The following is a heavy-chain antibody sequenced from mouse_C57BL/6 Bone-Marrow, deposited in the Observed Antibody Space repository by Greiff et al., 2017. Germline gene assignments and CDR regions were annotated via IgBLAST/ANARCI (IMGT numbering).Heavy chain of an antibody. Sequence: QVQLQQPGAELVKPGASVKLSCKASGYTFTSYWMQWVKQRPGQGLEWIGEIDPSDSYTNYNQKFKGKATLTVDTSSSTAYMQLSSLTSEDSAVYYCASSLQAAYWGQGTLVTVSA. CDR2: IDPSDSYT. CDR1: GYTFTSYW. CDR3: ASSLQAAY. D-gene: IGHD2-10*01. V-gene: IGHV1-50*01. J-gene: IGHJ3*01.